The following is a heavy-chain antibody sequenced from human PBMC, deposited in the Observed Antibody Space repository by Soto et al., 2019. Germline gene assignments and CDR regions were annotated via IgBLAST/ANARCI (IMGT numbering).Heavy chain of an antibody. D-gene: IGHD1-26*01. CDR2: VYYTGST. CDR1: DDSIGTDD. Sequence: PSGTPALTCSVPDDSIGTDDWTWIRQRPGKGLEWIGFVYYTGSTKYNPSLQSRVSMSIDTSKNEFSLKLRSVTAADTAVYYCARSLKNLIRGATRYFFDSWGRGTLVT. V-gene: IGHV4-59*01. CDR3: ARSLKNLIRGATRYFFDS. J-gene: IGHJ4*02.